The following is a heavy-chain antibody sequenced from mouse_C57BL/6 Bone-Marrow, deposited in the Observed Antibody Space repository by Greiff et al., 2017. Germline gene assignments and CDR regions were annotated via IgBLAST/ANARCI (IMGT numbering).Heavy chain of an antibody. J-gene: IGHJ1*03. CDR1: GYTFTSYW. V-gene: IGHV1-5*01. CDR3: ARQVFFTTVVGYFDF. CDR2: IYPGNSDT. D-gene: IGHD1-1*01. Sequence: VQLKESGTVLARPGASVKMSCKTSGYTFTSYWMHWVKQRPGQGLEWIGAIYPGNSDTSYNQKFKGKAKLTAVTSASTAYMELSSLTNEDSAVYYGARQVFFTTVVGYFDFWGTGTTVTVSS.